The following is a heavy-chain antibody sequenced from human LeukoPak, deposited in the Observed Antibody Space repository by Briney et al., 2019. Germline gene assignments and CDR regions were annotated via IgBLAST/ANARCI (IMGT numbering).Heavy chain of an antibody. J-gene: IGHJ4*02. Sequence: SGPTLVKPTQTLTLTCTFSGFSLTTNGVGVGWIRQPPGKALEGLALIYWDDETRYSASLRTRLTITKDTSKSQVVLTLANVDPVDTATYYCAHLYFYNSGGFSRAFDNWGQGTLVTVSS. CDR2: IYWDDET. CDR3: AHLYFYNSGGFSRAFDN. CDR1: GFSLTTNGVG. V-gene: IGHV2-5*02. D-gene: IGHD3-22*01.